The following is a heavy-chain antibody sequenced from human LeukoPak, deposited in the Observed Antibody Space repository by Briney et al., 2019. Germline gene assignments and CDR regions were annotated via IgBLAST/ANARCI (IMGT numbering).Heavy chain of an antibody. CDR1: GGSITSSSHY. V-gene: IGHV4-30-2*01. D-gene: IGHD3-16*01. CDR3: ARGINAFDI. CDR2: IYHSGST. J-gene: IGHJ3*02. Sequence: SETLSLTCTVSGGSITSSSHYWDWIRQPPGKGLEWIGYIYHSGSTYYNPSLKSRVTISVDRSRDQFSLKLSSVTAADTAVYCCARGINAFDIWGQGTMVTVSS.